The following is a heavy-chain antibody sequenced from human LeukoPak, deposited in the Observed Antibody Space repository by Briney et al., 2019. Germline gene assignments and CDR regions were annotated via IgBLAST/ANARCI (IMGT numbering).Heavy chain of an antibody. CDR2: IEYDGTDT. CDR3: AKVTTMIVVAAPFDY. CDR1: GFTFSNYG. D-gene: IGHD3-22*01. J-gene: IGHJ4*02. Sequence: GGSLRLSCAASGFTFSNYGMHWVRQAPGKGLEWVAFIEYDGTDTHFADSVKGRFTISRDNSKNTLYLQMNSLRAEDTAVYYCAKVTTMIVVAAPFDYWGQGTLVTVSS. V-gene: IGHV3-30*02.